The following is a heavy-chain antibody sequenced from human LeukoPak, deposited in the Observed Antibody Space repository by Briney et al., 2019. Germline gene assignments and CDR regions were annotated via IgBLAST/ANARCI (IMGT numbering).Heavy chain of an antibody. CDR3: ARSRTYCYDSSDYDY. D-gene: IGHD3-22*01. CDR2: IYYSGST. J-gene: IGHJ4*02. CDR1: GGSISSSSYY. Sequence: KTSETLSLTCTVSGGSISSSSYYWGWIRQPPGKGLEWIGSIYYSGSTYYNPSLKSRVTISVDTSKNQFSLKLSSVTAADTAVYYCARSRTYCYDSSDYDYWGQGTLVTVSS. V-gene: IGHV4-39*01.